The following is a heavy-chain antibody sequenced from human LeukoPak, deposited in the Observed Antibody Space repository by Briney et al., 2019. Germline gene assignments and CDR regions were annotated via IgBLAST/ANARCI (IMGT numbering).Heavy chain of an antibody. Sequence: QPGGSLRLSCAASGFTFSSYAMHWVRQAPGKGLEGVAVISYDGSNKYYADSVKGRFTISRDNSKNTLHLQMNSLRAEDTAVYYCARESAYQSSSWYGTFDYWGQGTLVTVSS. D-gene: IGHD6-13*01. CDR1: GFTFSSYA. CDR3: ARESAYQSSSWYGTFDY. CDR2: ISYDGSNK. J-gene: IGHJ4*02. V-gene: IGHV3-30*01.